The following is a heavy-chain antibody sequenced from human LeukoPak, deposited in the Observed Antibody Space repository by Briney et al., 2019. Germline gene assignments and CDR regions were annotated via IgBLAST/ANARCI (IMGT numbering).Heavy chain of an antibody. V-gene: IGHV3-21*01. CDR1: GFTFSSYS. J-gene: IGHJ4*02. D-gene: IGHD2-8*02. Sequence: PGGSLRLSCAASGFTFSSYSMNWVRQAPGKGLEWVSSISSSSGYIYYADSVKGRFTISRGNAKNSLYLQMNSLRAEDTAVYYCARVGPMGRGVCQFDYWGQGTLVTVSS. CDR3: ARVGPMGRGVCQFDY. CDR2: ISSSSGYI.